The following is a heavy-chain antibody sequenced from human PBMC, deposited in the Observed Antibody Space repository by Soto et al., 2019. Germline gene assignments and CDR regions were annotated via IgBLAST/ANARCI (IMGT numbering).Heavy chain of an antibody. Sequence: GGSLRLSCAASGFTFSSYWMSWVRQAPGKGLEWVANIKQDGSEKYYVDSVKGRFTISRDNAKNSLYLQMNRLRAEDTAVYYCARRSLTIFGVVPPLWFDYWGQGTLVTVSS. D-gene: IGHD3-3*01. CDR1: GFTFSSYW. CDR2: IKQDGSEK. V-gene: IGHV3-7*05. J-gene: IGHJ4*02. CDR3: ARRSLTIFGVVPPLWFDY.